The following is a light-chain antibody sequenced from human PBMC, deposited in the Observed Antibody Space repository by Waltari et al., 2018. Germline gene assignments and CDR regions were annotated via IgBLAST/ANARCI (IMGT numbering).Light chain of an antibody. Sequence: QSALTQPRSVSGSPGQSVTISLTGPSSDVGCHNYLSWHQQHPGKDPKLMIYDVSKRPSGVPDRFSGSKSGNTASLTISGLQAEDEADYYCCSYAGSYTWVFGGGTKLTVL. CDR1: SSDVGCHNY. V-gene: IGLV2-11*01. J-gene: IGLJ3*02. CDR3: CSYAGSYTWV. CDR2: DVS.